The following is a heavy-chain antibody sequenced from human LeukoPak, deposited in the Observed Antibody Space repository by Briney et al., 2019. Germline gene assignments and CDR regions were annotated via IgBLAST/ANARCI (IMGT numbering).Heavy chain of an antibody. CDR3: ARGRYGGYFDY. CDR2: ISSSGSTI. Sequence: PGESLRLSCAASGFTFSSYAMSWVRQAPGKGLEWVSYISSSGSTIYYADSVKGRFTISRDNAKNSLYLQMNSLRAEDTAVYYCARGRYGGYFDYWGQGTLVTVSS. J-gene: IGHJ4*02. D-gene: IGHD4-23*01. CDR1: GFTFSSYA. V-gene: IGHV3-48*03.